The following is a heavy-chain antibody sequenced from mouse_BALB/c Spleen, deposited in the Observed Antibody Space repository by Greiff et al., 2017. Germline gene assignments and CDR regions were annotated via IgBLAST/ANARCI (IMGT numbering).Heavy chain of an antibody. CDR3: ARDYYYGSSSYYAMDY. CDR2: IDPYNGGT. Sequence: EVHLVESGPELVKPGASVKVSCKASGYSFTDYNMYWVKQSHGKSLEWIGYIDPYNGGTSYNQKFKGKATLTVDKSSSTAFMHLNSLTSEDSAVYYCARDYYYGSSSYYAMDYWGQGTSVTVSS. CDR1: GYSFTDYN. V-gene: IGHV1S135*01. D-gene: IGHD1-1*01. J-gene: IGHJ4*01.